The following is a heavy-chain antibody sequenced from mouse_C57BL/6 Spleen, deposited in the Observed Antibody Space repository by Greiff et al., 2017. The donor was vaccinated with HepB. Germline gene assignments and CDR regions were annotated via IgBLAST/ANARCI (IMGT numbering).Heavy chain of an antibody. CDR1: GYSITSGYY. CDR2: ISYDGSN. Sequence: EVKLMESGPGLVKPSQSLSLTCSVTGYSITSGYYWNWIRQFPGNKLEWMGYISYDGSNNYNPSLKNRISITRDTSKNQFFLKLNSVTTEDTATYYCARGYYGSSYYWYFDVWGTGTTVTVSS. V-gene: IGHV3-6*01. J-gene: IGHJ1*03. D-gene: IGHD1-1*01. CDR3: ARGYYGSSYYWYFDV.